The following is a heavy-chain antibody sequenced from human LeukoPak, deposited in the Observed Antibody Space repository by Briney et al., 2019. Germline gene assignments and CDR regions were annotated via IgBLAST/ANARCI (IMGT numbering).Heavy chain of an antibody. D-gene: IGHD6-19*01. CDR3: ARVKQWLVRVGWFDP. CDR2: MNPSDDTT. CDR1: GYNFTNYY. Sequence: ASVKVSCKTSGYNFTNYYMHWVRQAPGHGLEWMGIMNPSDDTTTYAEKFQGRVTMTRDTSTSTVYMELSSLRSEDTAVYYCARVKQWLVRVGWFDPWGQGTLVTVSS. V-gene: IGHV1-46*01. J-gene: IGHJ5*02.